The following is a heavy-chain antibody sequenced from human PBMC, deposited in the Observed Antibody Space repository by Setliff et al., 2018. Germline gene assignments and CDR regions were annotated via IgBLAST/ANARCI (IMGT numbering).Heavy chain of an antibody. CDR2: ISSSGSTI. Sequence: GSLRLSCAASGFTFSSYSMNWVRQAPGKGLEWVSYISSSGSTIYYADSVKGRFTISRDNAKNSLYLQMNSLRAEDTAVYYCACPDILTGLYDYWGQGTLVTVSS. D-gene: IGHD3-9*01. V-gene: IGHV3-48*04. J-gene: IGHJ4*02. CDR3: ACPDILTGLYDY. CDR1: GFTFSSYS.